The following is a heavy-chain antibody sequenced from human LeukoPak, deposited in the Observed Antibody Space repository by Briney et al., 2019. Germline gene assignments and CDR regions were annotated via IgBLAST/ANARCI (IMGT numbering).Heavy chain of an antibody. D-gene: IGHD4-17*01. J-gene: IGHJ3*02. CDR2: ISSNGGST. CDR1: GFTFDDYA. CDR3: ARDCARGYGDPRGAFDI. V-gene: IGHV3-64*01. Sequence: GGSLRLSCAASGFTFDDYAMHWVRQAPGKGLEYVSAISSNGGSTYYANSVKGRFTISRDNSKNTLYLQMGSLRAEDMAVYYCARDCARGYGDPRGAFDIWGQGTMVTVSS.